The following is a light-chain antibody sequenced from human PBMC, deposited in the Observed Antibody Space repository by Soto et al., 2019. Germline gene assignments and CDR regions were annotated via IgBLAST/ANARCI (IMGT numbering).Light chain of an antibody. J-gene: IGLJ3*02. Sequence: QPVLTQSPSASASLGASVKLTCTLSSGHSSSAIAWHQQQPEKGPRYLMKLNSDGSHTKGDGIPDRFSGSSSGAERYLTISSLQSEDEADYYCQTWGTGIRVFGGGTKLTVL. CDR1: SGHSSSA. V-gene: IGLV4-69*01. CDR3: QTWGTGIRV. CDR2: LNSDGSH.